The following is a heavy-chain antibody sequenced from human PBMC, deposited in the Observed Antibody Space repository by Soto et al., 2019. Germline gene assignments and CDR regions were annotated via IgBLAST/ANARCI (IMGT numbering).Heavy chain of an antibody. CDR2: IYYSGST. J-gene: IGHJ6*02. D-gene: IGHD5-12*01. Sequence: SETLSLTCTVSGGSISSSSYYWGWIRQPPGKGLEWIGSIYYSGSTYYNPSLKSRVTISVDTSKNQFSLKLSSVTAADTAVYYFASVRRGGYDSLRYYYGMDVWGQGTTVTVSS. CDR3: ASVRRGGYDSLRYYYGMDV. CDR1: GGSISSSSYY. V-gene: IGHV4-39*01.